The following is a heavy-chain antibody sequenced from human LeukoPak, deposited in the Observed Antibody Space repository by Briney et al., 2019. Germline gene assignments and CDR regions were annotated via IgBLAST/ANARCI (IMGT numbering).Heavy chain of an antibody. CDR2: ISWNSGSI. V-gene: IGHV3-9*02. Sequence: GGSLRLSCAASGFTSDDYAMHWVRQAPGKGLEWVSGISWNSGSIGYADSVKGRFTISRGNAKNSLYLQMNSLRAEDTALYYCAKDIGGFWSDNWFDPWGQGTLVTVSS. D-gene: IGHD3-3*01. J-gene: IGHJ5*02. CDR3: AKDIGGFWSDNWFDP. CDR1: GFTSDDYA.